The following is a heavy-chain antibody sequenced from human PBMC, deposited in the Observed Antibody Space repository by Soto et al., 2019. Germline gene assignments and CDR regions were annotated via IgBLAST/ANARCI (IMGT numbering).Heavy chain of an antibody. CDR3: ARRGDEYLFDY. D-gene: IGHD2-21*02. V-gene: IGHV4-31*03. CDR1: GCSISSGGYY. J-gene: IGHJ4*02. Sequence: TLSLTCTVSGCSISSGGYYWSWIRQHPGKGLEWIGYIYYSGSTYYNPSLKSRVTISVDTSKNQFSLKLSSVTAADTAVYYCARRGDEYLFDYWGQGTLVTVSS. CDR2: IYYSGST.